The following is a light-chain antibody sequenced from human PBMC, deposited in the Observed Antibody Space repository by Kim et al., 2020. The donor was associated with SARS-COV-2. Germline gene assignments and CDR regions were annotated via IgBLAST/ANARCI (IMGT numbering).Light chain of an antibody. CDR1: SLRNYY. CDR2: GKN. V-gene: IGLV3-19*01. J-gene: IGLJ3*02. CDR3: SSRDSSGDNVML. Sequence: SSELTQDQAVSVALGQTVLITCQGDSLRNYYASWYQQRPGQAPRLLIYGKNSRPSGISDRFSGSTSGNTASLTITATQAEDEADYFCSSRDSSGDNVMLFGGGTQLTVL.